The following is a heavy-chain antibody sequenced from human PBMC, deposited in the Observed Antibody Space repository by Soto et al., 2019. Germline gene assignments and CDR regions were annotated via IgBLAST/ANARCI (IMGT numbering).Heavy chain of an antibody. Sequence: PGESLKISCKGSGFSFTNYWIGWVRQMPGKGLEWMGDIYPGDSDIRYSPSFQGQVTISADKSISTAYLQWSSLKASDTAMYYCARWGIAAAGTFYYYGMDVWGQGTTVTVSS. CDR3: ARWGIAAAGTFYYYGMDV. D-gene: IGHD6-13*01. V-gene: IGHV5-51*01. CDR1: GFSFTNYW. J-gene: IGHJ6*02. CDR2: IYPGDSDI.